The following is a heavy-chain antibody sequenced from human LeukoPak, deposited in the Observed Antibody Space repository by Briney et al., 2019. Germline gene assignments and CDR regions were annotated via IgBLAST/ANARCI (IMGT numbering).Heavy chain of an antibody. D-gene: IGHD6-6*01. V-gene: IGHV1-69*06. CDR1: GGTFSSYA. CDR2: IIPMFGTA. CDR3: ARDRPWRPSSSSRVAHYYYYYMDV. J-gene: IGHJ6*03. Sequence: EASVTVSFTASGGTFSSYAISWVRQAPGQGLEWMGGIIPMFGTANYAQKFQGRVTITADKSTSTAYMELSSLRSEDTAVYYCARDRPWRPSSSSRVAHYYYYYMDVWGKGTTVTVSS.